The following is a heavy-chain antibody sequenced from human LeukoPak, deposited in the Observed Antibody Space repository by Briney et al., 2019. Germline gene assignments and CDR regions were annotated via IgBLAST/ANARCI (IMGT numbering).Heavy chain of an antibody. D-gene: IGHD3-10*01. CDR1: GFTFSSYA. Sequence: QSGGSLRLSCAASGFTFSSYAMSWVRQAPGKGLEWVSAISGSGGSTYYADSVKGRFIISRDNSKNTLYLQMNSLRAEDTAVYYCAKLTMVRGVISYWGQGTLVTVSS. CDR2: ISGSGGST. J-gene: IGHJ4*02. CDR3: AKLTMVRGVISY. V-gene: IGHV3-23*01.